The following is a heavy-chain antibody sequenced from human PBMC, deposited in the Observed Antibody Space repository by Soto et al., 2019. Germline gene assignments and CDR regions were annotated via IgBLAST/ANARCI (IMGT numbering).Heavy chain of an antibody. CDR2: IYSNGGT. CDR3: VRQGIGALHGLVDV. D-gene: IGHD1-26*01. Sequence: PSETLSLTCTVSGDSIGTYNWGWIRQPPGKRLEWIGYIYSNGGTSYNPALYSRVTISADTSTKQFSLRLSSVTAADTAVYYCVRQGIGALHGLVDVWGQGTTLTVSS. V-gene: IGHV4-59*08. CDR1: GDSIGTYN. J-gene: IGHJ6*02.